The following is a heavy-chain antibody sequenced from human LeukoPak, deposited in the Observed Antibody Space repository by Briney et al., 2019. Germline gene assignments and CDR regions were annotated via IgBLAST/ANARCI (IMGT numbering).Heavy chain of an antibody. V-gene: IGHV4-61*09. D-gene: IGHD3-10*01. CDR1: GGSVSSGSYY. J-gene: IGHJ5*02. Sequence: SETLSLTCTVSGGSVSSGSYYWSWIRQPAGRGLEWIGHVYTSGSTNYNPSLKSRVTISVDTSKNQFSLKLSYVTAADTAVYYCARGAYFYGSGINWFDPWGQGTLVTVSS. CDR3: ARGAYFYGSGINWFDP. CDR2: VYTSGST.